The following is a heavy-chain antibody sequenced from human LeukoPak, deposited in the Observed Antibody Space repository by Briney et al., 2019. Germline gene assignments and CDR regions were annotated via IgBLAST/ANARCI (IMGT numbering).Heavy chain of an antibody. CDR1: GFTLSDYW. CDR3: ARGGGLDV. Sequence: GGSLRLSCAASGFTLSDYWMSWARQAPGKGPEWVASINHNGNVNYYVDSVRGRFTISRDNAKNSLYLQMSNLRAEDTAVYFCARGGGLDVWGQGATVTVSS. D-gene: IGHD3-16*01. CDR2: INHNGNVN. J-gene: IGHJ6*02. V-gene: IGHV3-7*03.